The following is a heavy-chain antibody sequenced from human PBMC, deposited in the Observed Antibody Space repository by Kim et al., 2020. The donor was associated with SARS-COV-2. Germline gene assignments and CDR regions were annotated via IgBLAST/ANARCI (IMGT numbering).Heavy chain of an antibody. Sequence: GGSLRLSCGASGFTFSDSAMHWVRQASGKGLEWVGRIRSKANGYATAYIESVRGRFTISRDDSRNTAYLQMNSLKTEDTAVYYCTRVPGTPLAFWDAFA. CDR1: GFTFSDSA. J-gene: IGHJ3*02. CDR2: IRSKANGYAT. CDR3: TRVPGTPLAFWDAFA. D-gene: IGHD1-1*01. V-gene: IGHV3-73*01.